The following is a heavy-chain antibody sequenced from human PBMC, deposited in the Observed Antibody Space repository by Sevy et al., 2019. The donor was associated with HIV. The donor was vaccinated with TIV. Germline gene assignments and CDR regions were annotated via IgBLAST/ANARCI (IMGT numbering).Heavy chain of an antibody. Sequence: GGSLRLSCAASGFTFSKYSMSLVRQPPGKGLEWVSTLSFGWGEINYADSVKGRFTISRDNSKSSMYLQMNNLRPEDTAVYYCAREGCTKPHDYWGQGTLVTVSS. J-gene: IGHJ4*02. V-gene: IGHV3-23*01. CDR2: LSFGWGEI. D-gene: IGHD2-8*01. CDR3: AREGCTKPHDY. CDR1: GFTFSKYS.